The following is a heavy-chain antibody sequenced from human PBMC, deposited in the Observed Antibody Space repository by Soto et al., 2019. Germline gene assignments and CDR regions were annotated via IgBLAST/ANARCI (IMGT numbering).Heavy chain of an antibody. Sequence: SETLSLTCTVSGGSISSYYWSWIRQPPGKGLEWIGYIYYSGSTNYNPSLKSRVTISVDTSKNQFSLKLSSVTAADTAVYYCARVSGSSPAYYYSGMDVWGQGTAVTVSS. D-gene: IGHD6-6*01. V-gene: IGHV4-59*01. CDR1: GGSISSYY. CDR2: IYYSGST. CDR3: ARVSGSSPAYYYSGMDV. J-gene: IGHJ6*02.